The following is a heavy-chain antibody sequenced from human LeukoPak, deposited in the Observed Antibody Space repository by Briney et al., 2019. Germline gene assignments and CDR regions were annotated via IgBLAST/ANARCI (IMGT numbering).Heavy chain of an antibody. Sequence: SETLSLTCAVSGASISSGPWWSWVRQPPGKGLEWIGDILHSGSTNYNPSLKSRVIISIDKSKNQFSLKLTSVTAADTAVYYCASPSGASTWWGQGTLVTVSS. CDR1: GASISSGPW. V-gene: IGHV4-4*02. CDR2: ILHSGST. D-gene: IGHD2-15*01. J-gene: IGHJ4*02. CDR3: ASPSGASTW.